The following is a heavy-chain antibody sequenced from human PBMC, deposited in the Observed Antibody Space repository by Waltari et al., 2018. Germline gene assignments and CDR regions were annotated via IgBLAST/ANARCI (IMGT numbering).Heavy chain of an antibody. J-gene: IGHJ5*02. CDR2: INPKSGVT. Sequence: QVQLVQSGAEVKQPGDSVKVSCKAAASIFIDHYIHWIRQAPGKGPEWVGRINPKSGVTKYAQNFQGRVTMTRDTSVNTAYMQLTSLTSDDTALFYCAREVVRTTMVDPWGQGTLVTVSS. V-gene: IGHV1-2*06. CDR1: ASIFIDHY. CDR3: AREVVRTTMVDP. D-gene: IGHD1-1*01.